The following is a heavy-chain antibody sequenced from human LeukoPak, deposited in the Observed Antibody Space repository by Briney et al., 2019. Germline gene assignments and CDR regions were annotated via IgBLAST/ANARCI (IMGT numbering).Heavy chain of an antibody. CDR1: GFTFSSYW. CDR3: ARSSLATFDS. CDR2: ISSSSYSK. V-gene: IGHV3-48*02. Sequence: GGSLRLSCAASGFTFSSYWMSWVRQAPGKGLQWLSYISSSSYSKYYADSVKGRFTISRDNAEKSLYLQMNSLRDDDTAVYFCARSSLATFDSWGQGTLVTVSS. J-gene: IGHJ4*02.